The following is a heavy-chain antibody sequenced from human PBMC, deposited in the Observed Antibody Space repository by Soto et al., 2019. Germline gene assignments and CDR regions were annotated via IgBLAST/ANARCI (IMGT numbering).Heavy chain of an antibody. Sequence: QVQLLQSGAEVKKPGSSVRVSCEASGGTFRTYAISWVRQAPGQGLEWMGEIIPIFGTVHYAQKFQGRVTITADESTTTVYMDLRSLRSEDTAVYYCAKGAVAGTPTSYYYYGMDVWCQGTTVTVSS. V-gene: IGHV1-69*12. CDR1: GGTFRTYA. CDR2: IIPIFGTV. CDR3: AKGAVAGTPTSYYYYGMDV. D-gene: IGHD6-19*01. J-gene: IGHJ6*02.